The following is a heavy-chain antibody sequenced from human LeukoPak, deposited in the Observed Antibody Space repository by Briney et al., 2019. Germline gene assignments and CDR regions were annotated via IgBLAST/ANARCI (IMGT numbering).Heavy chain of an antibody. CDR3: ATWDYYDSSGLNAFDI. CDR1: GYTFTGYY. J-gene: IGHJ3*02. Sequence: GASVKVSCKASGYTFTGYYIHWVRQAPGQGLEWMGWINPNSGGTNYAQKFQGRVTMTRDTSISTAYMELSRLRSEDTAVYYCATWDYYDSSGLNAFDIWGQGTMVTVSS. CDR2: INPNSGGT. V-gene: IGHV1-2*02. D-gene: IGHD3-22*01.